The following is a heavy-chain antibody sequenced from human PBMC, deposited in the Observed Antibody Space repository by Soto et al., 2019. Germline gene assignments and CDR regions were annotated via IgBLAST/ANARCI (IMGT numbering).Heavy chain of an antibody. J-gene: IGHJ6*02. CDR2: INHSGST. Sequence: SETLSLTXAVYGGSFSGYYWSWIRQPPGKGLEWIGEINHSGSTNYNPSLKSRVTISVDTSKNQFSLKLSSVTAADTAVYYCARGRGYSYGYLPGMDVWGQGTTVTVSS. CDR3: ARGRGYSYGYLPGMDV. D-gene: IGHD5-18*01. CDR1: GGSFSGYY. V-gene: IGHV4-34*01.